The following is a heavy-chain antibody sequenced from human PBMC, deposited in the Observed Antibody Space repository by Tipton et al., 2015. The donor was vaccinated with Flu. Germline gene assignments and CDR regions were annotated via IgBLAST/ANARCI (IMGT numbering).Heavy chain of an antibody. CDR2: IHTAGST. CDR1: GGSISSGNYY. CDR3: ARDDGDYGSESYHYYYGMDV. D-gene: IGHD3-10*01. J-gene: IGHJ6*02. Sequence: LRLSCTVSGGSISSGNYYWNWIRQPAGKGPQWIGHIHTAGSTSYSPSLRGRVTISLDTSKNQFSLKLSSVTAADTAAYYCARDDGDYGSESYHYYYGMDVWGQGTTVTVSS. V-gene: IGHV4-61*09.